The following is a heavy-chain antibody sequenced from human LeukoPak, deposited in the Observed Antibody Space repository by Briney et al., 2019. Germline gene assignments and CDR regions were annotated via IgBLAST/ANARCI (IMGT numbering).Heavy chain of an antibody. CDR3: ARIVRNAHTNYYDSSGYSDAFDI. V-gene: IGHV4-59*08. CDR2: IYHSGST. J-gene: IGHJ3*02. Sequence: SETLSLTCTISGGSISTYYWSWIRQPPGKGLEWIGSIYHSGSTYYNPSLKSRVTISVDTSKNQFSLKLSSVTAADTAVYYCARIVRNAHTNYYDSSGYSDAFDIWGQGTMVTVSS. D-gene: IGHD3-22*01. CDR1: GGSISTYY.